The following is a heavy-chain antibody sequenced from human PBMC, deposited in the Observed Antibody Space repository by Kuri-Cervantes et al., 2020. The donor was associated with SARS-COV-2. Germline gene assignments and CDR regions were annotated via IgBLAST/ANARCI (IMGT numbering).Heavy chain of an antibody. V-gene: IGHV1-2*02. D-gene: IGHD2-2*01. Sequence: ASVKVSCKASGYTFTGYYMHWVRQAPGQGLEWMGWINPNSGGTNYAQKFQGRVTMTRDTSISTAYMELSRPRSDDTAVYYCARGKGYCSSTSCYWNRSDAFDIWGQGTMVTVSS. CDR1: GYTFTGYY. CDR2: INPNSGGT. J-gene: IGHJ3*02. CDR3: ARGKGYCSSTSCYWNRSDAFDI.